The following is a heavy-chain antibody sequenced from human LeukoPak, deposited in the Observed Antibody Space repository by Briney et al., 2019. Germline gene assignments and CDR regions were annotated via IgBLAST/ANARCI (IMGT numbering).Heavy chain of an antibody. Sequence: PGGSLRLSCAASGFTFSSYAMSWVRQAPGKGLEWVSAISGSGGSTYYADSVKGRFTISSDNSKNTLYLQMNSLRAEDTAVYYCAKDQDKRDFWSGYYLSDSFDYWGQGTLVTVSS. CDR3: AKDQDKRDFWSGYYLSDSFDY. CDR2: ISGSGGST. V-gene: IGHV3-23*01. D-gene: IGHD3-3*01. J-gene: IGHJ4*02. CDR1: GFTFSSYA.